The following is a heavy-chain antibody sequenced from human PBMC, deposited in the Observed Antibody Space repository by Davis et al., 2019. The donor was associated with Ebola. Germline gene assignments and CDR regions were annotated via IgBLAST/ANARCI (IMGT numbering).Heavy chain of an antibody. CDR3: ARGVEEYQLLSDAFDI. V-gene: IGHV4-61*05. Sequence: MPSETLSLTCTVSGDTINSPNYYWGWIRQPPGKGLEWIGYIYYSGSTNYNPSLKSRVTISVDTSKNQFSLKLSSVTAADTAVYYCARGVEEYQLLSDAFDIWGQGTMVTVSS. CDR1: GDTINSPNYY. D-gene: IGHD2-2*01. CDR2: IYYSGST. J-gene: IGHJ3*02.